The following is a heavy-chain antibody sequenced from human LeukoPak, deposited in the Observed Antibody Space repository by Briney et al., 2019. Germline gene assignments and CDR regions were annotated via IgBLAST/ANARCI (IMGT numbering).Heavy chain of an antibody. Sequence: SETLSLTCTVSGYSISSGYYWGWIRQPPGKGLEWIGNIYYSGSTYYNPSLQSRVTISVDTSKNHFSLKLNSVTAADTAVYYCASFYCSGGSCYQYFSYYYMDVWGKGTTVTISS. D-gene: IGHD2-15*01. CDR1: GYSISSGYY. CDR2: IYYSGST. V-gene: IGHV4-38-2*02. CDR3: ASFYCSGGSCYQYFSYYYMDV. J-gene: IGHJ6*03.